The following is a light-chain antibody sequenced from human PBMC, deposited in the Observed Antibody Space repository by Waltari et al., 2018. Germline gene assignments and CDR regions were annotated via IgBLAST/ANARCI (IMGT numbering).Light chain of an antibody. CDR2: GAS. V-gene: IGKV3D-15*01. Sequence: EIVMTQSPATLSVSLGDRATLSCRASQSGSSNLAWYQQKPGQAPRLLIYGASTRATGIPARFSGSGSGTEFTLTISSLQSEDFAVYYCEQYNNWPPWTFGQGTKVEIK. CDR1: QSGSSN. CDR3: EQYNNWPPWT. J-gene: IGKJ1*01.